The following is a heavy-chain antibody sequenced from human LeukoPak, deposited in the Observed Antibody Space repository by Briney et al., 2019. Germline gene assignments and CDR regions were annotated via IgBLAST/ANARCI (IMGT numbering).Heavy chain of an antibody. J-gene: IGHJ6*03. V-gene: IGHV4-59*12. CDR2: IYYSGST. CDR1: GGSICSYY. D-gene: IGHD2-2*01. Sequence: SETLSLTCTVSGGSICSYYWSWIRQPPGKGLEWIGYIYYSGSTNYNPSLKSRVTISVDTSKNQFSLKLSSVTAADTAVYYCARSTAALYYYYYYMDVWGKGTTVTVSS. CDR3: ARSTAALYYYYYYMDV.